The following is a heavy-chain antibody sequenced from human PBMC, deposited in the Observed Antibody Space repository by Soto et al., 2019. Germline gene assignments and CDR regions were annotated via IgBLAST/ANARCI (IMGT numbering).Heavy chain of an antibody. J-gene: IGHJ4*02. CDR3: AKDSIRGSLVRGVTPSFDY. Sequence: EVQLLESGGGLVQPGGSLRLSCAASGFTFSSYAMSWVRQAPGKGLEWVSAISGSGGSTYYADSVKGRFTISRDNSKNTPYLQMNSLRAEDTAVYYCAKDSIRGSLVRGVTPSFDYWGQGTLVTVSS. V-gene: IGHV3-23*01. CDR2: ISGSGGST. D-gene: IGHD3-10*01. CDR1: GFTFSSYA.